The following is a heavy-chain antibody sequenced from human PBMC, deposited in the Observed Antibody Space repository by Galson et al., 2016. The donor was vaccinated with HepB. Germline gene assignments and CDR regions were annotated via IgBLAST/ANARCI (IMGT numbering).Heavy chain of an antibody. CDR3: AREDFYDSSRYYYGMDV. CDR1: SGSVSNRSYY. V-gene: IGHV4-61*01. D-gene: IGHD3-22*01. CDR2: IYYSGTT. Sequence: SETLSLTCSVSSGSVSNRSYYWSWIRQPPGKGLEWIGYIYYSGTTNYNPSLKSRVTISVDRSKNQFSLKRRSVTAADTAVYYCAREDFYDSSRYYYGMDVWGQGTTVTVSS. J-gene: IGHJ6*02.